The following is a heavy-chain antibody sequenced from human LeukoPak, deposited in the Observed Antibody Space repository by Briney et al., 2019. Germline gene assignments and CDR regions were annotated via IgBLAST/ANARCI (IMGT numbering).Heavy chain of an antibody. CDR1: GFTFSSYS. V-gene: IGHV3-21*01. CDR3: ARGSGSSWGGFDY. D-gene: IGHD1-26*01. J-gene: IGHJ4*02. CDR2: ISSSSSYI. Sequence: GGSLRLSCAASGFTFSSYSMNWVRQAPGKGLEWVSSISSSSSYIYYADSVKGRFTISRDNAKNSLYLQMNSLRAEDTAVYYCARGSGSSWGGFDYWGQGTLVTVSS.